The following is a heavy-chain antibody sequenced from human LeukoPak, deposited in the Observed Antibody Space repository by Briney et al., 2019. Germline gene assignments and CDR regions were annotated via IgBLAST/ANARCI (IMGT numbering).Heavy chain of an antibody. CDR1: GFTFDDYG. D-gene: IGHD3-10*01. V-gene: IGHV3-20*04. J-gene: IGHJ4*02. CDR2: INWNGGST. Sequence: GGSLRLSCAASGFTFDDYGMSWVRHAPGKGLEWVSGINWNGGSTGYADSVKGRFTISRDNAKNTLYLQMNSLRAEDTAVYYCAKDREVRGVITSLFDYWGQGTLVTVSS. CDR3: AKDREVRGVITSLFDY.